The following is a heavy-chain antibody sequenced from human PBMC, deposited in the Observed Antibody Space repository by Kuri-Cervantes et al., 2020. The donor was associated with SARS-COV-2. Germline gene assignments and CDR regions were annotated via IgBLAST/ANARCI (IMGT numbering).Heavy chain of an antibody. CDR1: GFTFSSYN. Sequence: GGSLRLSCAASGFTFSSYNMHWFRQPPGKGLEWVAIISFYRHDAHYADSVKGRFTISRDNSKNTLYLQMDSLTTEDTAVYYCARESSSSLNYYYGMDIWGQGTSVTVSS. V-gene: IGHV3-30*04. D-gene: IGHD6-6*01. J-gene: IGHJ6*02. CDR3: ARESSSSLNYYYGMDI. CDR2: ISFYRHDA.